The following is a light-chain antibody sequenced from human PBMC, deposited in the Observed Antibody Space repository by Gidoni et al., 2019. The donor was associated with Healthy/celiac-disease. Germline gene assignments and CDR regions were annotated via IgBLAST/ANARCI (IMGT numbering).Light chain of an antibody. J-gene: IGKJ4*01. Sequence: DIKMTKSPSALSASIGDRVTITCRASQGISNYVAWFQQKPGKAPKSLIYAASSLQSGVPSRFSGSGSGTDFTLTISSLQPEDSATYYCQQYYTYPLGFGGGTKVEIQ. CDR1: QGISNY. CDR2: AAS. CDR3: QQYYTYPLG. V-gene: IGKV1-16*01.